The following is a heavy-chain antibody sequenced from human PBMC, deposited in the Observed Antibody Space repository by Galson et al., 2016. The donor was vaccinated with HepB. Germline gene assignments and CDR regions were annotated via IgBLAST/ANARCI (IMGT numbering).Heavy chain of an antibody. CDR2: SGSGGPT. V-gene: IGHV3-23*01. CDR1: GFTFSSYA. J-gene: IGHJ4*02. Sequence: SLRLSCAASGFTFSSYAMSWVRQAPGKGPEWVSSSGSGGPTYYADSVKGRFTTSRDNSKNTLFLQMHSLRADDTAVYYCAKSVLEYDILTGYYRRGADYWGQGTLVTVSS. CDR3: AKSVLEYDILTGYYRRGADY. D-gene: IGHD3-9*01.